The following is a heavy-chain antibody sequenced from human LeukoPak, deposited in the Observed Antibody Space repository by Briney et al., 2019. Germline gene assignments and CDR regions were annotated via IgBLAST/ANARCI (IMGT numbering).Heavy chain of an antibody. Sequence: SETLSLTCTVSGGSVSSGNYYWSWIRQPPGKGLEWIGYIHYSGSTNYNPSLKSRVTISVDTSKNQFSLKLSSVTAADTAVYYCARDYSNYYDSSAYYPYYYYYDMDVWGQGTTVTVSS. D-gene: IGHD3-22*01. CDR3: ARDYSNYYDSSAYYPYYYYYDMDV. CDR2: IHYSGST. CDR1: GGSVSSGNYY. J-gene: IGHJ6*02. V-gene: IGHV4-61*01.